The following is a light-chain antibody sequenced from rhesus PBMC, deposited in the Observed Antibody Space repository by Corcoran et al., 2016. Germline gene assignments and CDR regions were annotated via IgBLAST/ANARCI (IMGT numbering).Light chain of an antibody. CDR3: QQSSNLWT. J-gene: IGKJ1*01. Sequence: ETVVTQSPATLSLSPGERATLSCRASQSVGSYLAWYQQKPGQSPRFLIYGASSRATVIPDRFSVSGSGTDFPLTISGLEPEDVGVYYCQQSSNLWTFGQGTKVEIK. V-gene: IGKV3-24*04. CDR2: GAS. CDR1: QSVGSY.